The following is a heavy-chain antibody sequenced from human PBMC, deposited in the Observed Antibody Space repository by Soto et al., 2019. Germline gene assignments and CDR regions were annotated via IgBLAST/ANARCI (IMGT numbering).Heavy chain of an antibody. CDR1: GFTFSSYA. CDR2: ISGSGGGT. J-gene: IGHJ6*02. CDR3: AKDYCSGGSCYGYYGMDV. D-gene: IGHD2-15*01. Sequence: GGSLRLSCAASGFTFSSYAMSWVRQAPGKGLEWVSAISGSGGGTYYADSVKGRFTISRDNSKNTLYLQMNSLRAEDTAVYYCAKDYCSGGSCYGYYGMDVWGQGTTVTVSS. V-gene: IGHV3-23*01.